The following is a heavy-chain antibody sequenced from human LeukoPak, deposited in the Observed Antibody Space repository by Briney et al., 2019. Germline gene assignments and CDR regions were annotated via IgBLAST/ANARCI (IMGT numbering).Heavy chain of an antibody. D-gene: IGHD3-22*01. CDR1: GFTFSSYG. V-gene: IGHV3-23*01. CDR3: AKPSLYYYDTSGYYRYWYFDL. J-gene: IGHJ2*01. CDR2: ISGSGGST. Sequence: PGGSLRLSCAASGFTFSSYGMHWVRQAPGKGLKWVSAISGSGGSTYYADSVKCRFTISRDNSKNTLYLQMNSLRAEDTAVYYCAKPSLYYYDTSGYYRYWYFDLWGRGTLVTVSS.